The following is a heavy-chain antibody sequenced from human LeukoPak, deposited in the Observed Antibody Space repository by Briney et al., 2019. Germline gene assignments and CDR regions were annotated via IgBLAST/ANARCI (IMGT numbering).Heavy chain of an antibody. V-gene: IGHV4-39*01. CDR3: TRHQWWLAPRNFDY. Sequence: SETLSLICTVSGGSISSTGYYWGWIRQSPGKGLEWIGTIYHSGSTYYNPSLKSRVTISVDTSKNQFSLKLSSVTAADMAVYYCTRHQWWLAPRNFDYWGQGTLVTVSS. D-gene: IGHD2-8*01. J-gene: IGHJ4*02. CDR2: IYHSGST. CDR1: GGSISSTGYY.